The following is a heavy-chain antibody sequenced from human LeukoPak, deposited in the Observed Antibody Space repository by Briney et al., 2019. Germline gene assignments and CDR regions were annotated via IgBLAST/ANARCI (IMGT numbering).Heavy chain of an antibody. D-gene: IGHD3-10*01. CDR2: IYYSGST. Sequence: SETLSLTCTVSGGSISSYYWSWIRQPPGKGLEWIGYIYYSGSTNYNPSLKSRVTISVDTSKNQFSLKLSSVTAADTAVYYCAAENRGLFDYWGQGTLVTVPS. CDR1: GGSISSYY. V-gene: IGHV4-59*01. CDR3: AAENRGLFDY. J-gene: IGHJ4*02.